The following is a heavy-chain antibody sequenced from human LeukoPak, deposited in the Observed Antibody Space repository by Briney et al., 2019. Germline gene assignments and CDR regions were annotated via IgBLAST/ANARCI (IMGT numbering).Heavy chain of an antibody. CDR2: IYYSGST. V-gene: IGHV4-59*01. CDR3: ARAYYDILTGYSDGMDV. Sequence: NPSETLSLTCTVSGGSIGSYYWSWIRQPPGKGLEWIGYIYYSGSTNYNPSLKNRVTISVDTSKNQFSLKLNSVTAADTAVYYCARAYYDILTGYSDGMDVWGQGTTVTVSS. J-gene: IGHJ6*02. D-gene: IGHD3-9*01. CDR1: GGSIGSYY.